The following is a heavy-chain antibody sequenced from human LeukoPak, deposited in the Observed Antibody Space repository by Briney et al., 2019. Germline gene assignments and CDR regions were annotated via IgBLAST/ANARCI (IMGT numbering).Heavy chain of an antibody. Sequence: SGGSLRLSCAASGFIFSTYSMNWVRQAPGKGLEWVSSIGTSSSYIYYGDSVKGRFTISRDNAKNSLYLQMNSLRAEDTAVYYCARGGVWQAFWSSNSDYWGQGTLVTVSS. J-gene: IGHJ4*02. V-gene: IGHV3-21*01. CDR1: GFIFSTYS. CDR3: ARGGVWQAFWSSNSDY. CDR2: IGTSSSYI. D-gene: IGHD3-3*01.